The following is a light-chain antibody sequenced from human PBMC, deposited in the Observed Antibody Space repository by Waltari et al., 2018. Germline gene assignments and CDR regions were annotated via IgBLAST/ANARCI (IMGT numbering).Light chain of an antibody. J-gene: IGLJ1*01. V-gene: IGLV2-14*03. CDR3: SSYTSISTLV. CDR2: DVS. Sequence: QSALTQTASVSGSPGQSITIPYTGTTSDIGGYNYVSWYQQHPGKAPKVMLYDVSNRPSGVSNRFSGSKSGNTASLTISGLQAEDEADYYCSSYTSISTLVFGTGTKVTVL. CDR1: TSDIGGYNY.